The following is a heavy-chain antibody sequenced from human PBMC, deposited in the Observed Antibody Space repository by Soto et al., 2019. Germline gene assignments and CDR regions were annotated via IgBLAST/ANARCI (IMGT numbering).Heavy chain of an antibody. CDR3: PRHGYDFWSGYYFGYFDY. V-gene: IGHV4-59*08. Sequence: QVQLQESGPGLVKPSETLSLTCTVSGGSISSYYWSWIRQPPGKGLEWIGYIYYSGSTNYNPSLKNGVTISVDTSKNHFSLNLSTVTAADTAVYYCPRHGYDFWSGYYFGYFDYWGQGTLVTVSS. CDR1: GGSISSYY. CDR2: IYYSGST. J-gene: IGHJ4*02. D-gene: IGHD3-3*01.